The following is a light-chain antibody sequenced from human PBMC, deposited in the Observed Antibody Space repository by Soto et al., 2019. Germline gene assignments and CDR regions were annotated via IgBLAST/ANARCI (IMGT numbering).Light chain of an antibody. CDR1: QTIGSSY. J-gene: IGKJ1*01. CDR2: GGA. V-gene: IGKV3-20*01. Sequence: EIVLTQSPGTLSLSPGESATLSCRASQTIGSSYLAWYQQRPGQAPRLLIYGGANRATGIPDRFSATGSETDFTPAISRLEPEDFAVYYCQQYRTPSQTFGQGTKVE. CDR3: QQYRTPSQT.